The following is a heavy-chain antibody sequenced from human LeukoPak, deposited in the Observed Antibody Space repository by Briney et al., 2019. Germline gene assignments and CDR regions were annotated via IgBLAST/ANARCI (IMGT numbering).Heavy chain of an antibody. Sequence: GGSLRLSCVASGFSFRNFAIHWVRQAPGKGLEYVSVINTDGRITYYADSVKGRFTISRDNSKNTVYLQMGSLRGEDMAVYYCTRDGGSFCDFDYWGQGALVTVSS. D-gene: IGHD1-26*01. CDR3: TRDGGSFCDFDY. CDR1: GFSFRNFA. V-gene: IGHV3-64*02. J-gene: IGHJ4*02. CDR2: INTDGRIT.